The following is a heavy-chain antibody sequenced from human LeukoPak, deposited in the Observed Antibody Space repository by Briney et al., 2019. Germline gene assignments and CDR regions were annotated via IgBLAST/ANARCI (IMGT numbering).Heavy chain of an antibody. Sequence: SETLSRTCTVSGGSISNYYWCWIRQPRGKGLEWIGYIYYSGSTNYNPSLKSRVSISVDTSKNQFSLKLSSVTAADTAVYYCARTGSTVTMLYPFDHWGQGTLVTVSS. D-gene: IGHD4-17*01. V-gene: IGHV4-59*01. CDR2: IYYSGST. CDR3: ARTGSTVTMLYPFDH. J-gene: IGHJ4*02. CDR1: GGSISNYY.